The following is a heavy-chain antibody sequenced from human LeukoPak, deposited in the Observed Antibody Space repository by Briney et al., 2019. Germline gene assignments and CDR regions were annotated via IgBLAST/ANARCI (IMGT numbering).Heavy chain of an antibody. V-gene: IGHV4-4*02. J-gene: IGHJ4*02. CDR2: IYHSGST. CDR1: GGSISSPNW. Sequence: SETLSLTCAVSGGSISSPNWWSWVRQPPGKGLEWIGEIYHSGSTNYNPSLKSRVTISVDKSKNQFSLKLSSVTAADTAVYYCARDLHYYDSSGYYGFFDYWGQGTLVTVSS. CDR3: ARDLHYYDSSGYYGFFDY. D-gene: IGHD3-22*01.